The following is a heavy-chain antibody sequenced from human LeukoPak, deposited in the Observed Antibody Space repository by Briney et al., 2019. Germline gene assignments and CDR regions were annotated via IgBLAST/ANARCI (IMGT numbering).Heavy chain of an antibody. V-gene: IGHV5-51*01. Sequence: GESLKISSKGSGYSFTSYWIGWVSQMQGNGLEWKGIIYPGDSDTRSSPSFQGQVTISADKSISTAYLQWSSLKASDTAMYYCARQGITIFGVVTQDAFDIWGQGTMVTVSS. CDR3: ARQGITIFGVVTQDAFDI. CDR1: GYSFTSYW. D-gene: IGHD3-3*01. CDR2: IYPGDSDT. J-gene: IGHJ3*02.